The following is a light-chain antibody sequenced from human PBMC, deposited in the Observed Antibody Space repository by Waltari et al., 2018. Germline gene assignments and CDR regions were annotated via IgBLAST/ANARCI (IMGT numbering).Light chain of an antibody. J-gene: IGKJ2*01. CDR2: DAS. CDR1: QDISNY. Sequence: DIQMTQSPSSLSASVGDRVTITCQASQDISNYLNWYQQKPGKTPKLLIYDASSLETGVPSGFSGSGSGTDFTFTISSLQPADIATYYCQQYDNLPYTFGQGTKLEIK. V-gene: IGKV1-33*01. CDR3: QQYDNLPYT.